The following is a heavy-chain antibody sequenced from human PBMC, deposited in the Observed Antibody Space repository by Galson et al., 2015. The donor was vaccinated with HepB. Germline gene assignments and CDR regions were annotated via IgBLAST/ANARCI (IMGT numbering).Heavy chain of an antibody. CDR1: GYTFVDYY. J-gene: IGHJ4*02. CDR3: ARDVMVRGVIHYFDY. D-gene: IGHD3-10*01. V-gene: IGHV1-2*06. Sequence: SVKVSCKASGYTFVDYYIHWVRQAPGQGLEWMGRVSPYSGDTNYAQKFQGRVTMTRDTSITTVYMALSSLRPDDTAMYYCARDVMVRGVIHYFDYWGQGTLVTVSS. CDR2: VSPYSGDT.